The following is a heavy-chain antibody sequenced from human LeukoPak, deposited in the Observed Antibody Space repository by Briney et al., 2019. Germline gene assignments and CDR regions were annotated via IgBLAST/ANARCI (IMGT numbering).Heavy chain of an antibody. CDR1: GGSISSYY. Sequence: SETLSLTCTVSGGSISSYYWSWIRQPPGKGLEWIGYIYYSGSTNYNPSLKNRVTISVDTSKNQFSLKLSSVTAADTAVYYCARLPHYYDSSGYYGSSYYYYYGMDVWGQGTTVTVSS. CDR3: ARLPHYYDSSGYYGSSYYYYYGMDV. D-gene: IGHD3-22*01. V-gene: IGHV4-59*08. J-gene: IGHJ6*02. CDR2: IYYSGST.